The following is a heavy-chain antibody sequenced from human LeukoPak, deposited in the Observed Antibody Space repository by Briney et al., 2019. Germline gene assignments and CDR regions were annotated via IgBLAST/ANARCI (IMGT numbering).Heavy chain of an antibody. V-gene: IGHV3-53*01. J-gene: IGHJ4*02. CDR3: AKVPRDWHYFDY. CDR2: VYSGGNT. CDR1: GFSVSSNY. D-gene: IGHD2-21*01. Sequence: GGSLRLSCAASGFSVSSNYMSWVRQAPGKGLGWVSVVYSGGNTYYADSVKGRFTISRDNSKNTLFLQMNSLRAEDTAVYYCAKVPRDWHYFDYWGQGTLVTVSS.